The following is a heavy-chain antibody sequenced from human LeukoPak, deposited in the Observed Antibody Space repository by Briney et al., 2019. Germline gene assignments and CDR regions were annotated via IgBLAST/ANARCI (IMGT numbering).Heavy chain of an antibody. CDR1: GYTFTSYG. V-gene: IGHV1-18*01. CDR3: ARLLGYNWNDRYFDY. J-gene: IGHJ4*02. D-gene: IGHD1-1*01. Sequence: ASVKVSCKASGYTFTSYGISWVRQAPGQGLEWIGWISAYNGNTNYAQKLQGRVTMTTDTSTSTAYMELRSLRSDDTAVYYCARLLGYNWNDRYFDYWGQGTLVTVSS. CDR2: ISAYNGNT.